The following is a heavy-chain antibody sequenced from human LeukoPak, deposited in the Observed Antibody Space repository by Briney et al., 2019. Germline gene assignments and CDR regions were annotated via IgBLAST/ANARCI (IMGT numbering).Heavy chain of an antibody. V-gene: IGHV4-59*01. D-gene: IGHD3-10*01. CDR1: GGSISSYY. Sequence: SETLSLTXTVSGGSISSYYWSCIRQPPGKGLEWIGYIYYSGSTNYNPSLKSRVTISVDTSKNQFSLKLSSVTAADTAVYYCARIHGSGSPWYPIDYWGQGTLVTVSS. CDR2: IYYSGST. J-gene: IGHJ4*02. CDR3: ARIHGSGSPWYPIDY.